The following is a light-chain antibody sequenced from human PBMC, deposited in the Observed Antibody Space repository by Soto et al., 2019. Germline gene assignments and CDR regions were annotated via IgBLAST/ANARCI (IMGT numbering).Light chain of an antibody. CDR3: QQRSNWPA. V-gene: IGKV3-11*01. CDR1: QSVSSY. CDR2: DAS. Sequence: EIVLTQFPATLSLSPGERATLSCRASQSVSSYLAWYQQKPGQAPRLLIYDASNRATGIPARFSGSGSGTYFTLTISSLEPEDFAVYYCQQRSNWPAFGQGTRLEIK. J-gene: IGKJ5*01.